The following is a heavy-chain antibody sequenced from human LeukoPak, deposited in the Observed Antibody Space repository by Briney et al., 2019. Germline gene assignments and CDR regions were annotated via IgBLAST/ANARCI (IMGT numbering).Heavy chain of an antibody. CDR1: GLTFNIYD. V-gene: IGHV3-66*01. CDR3: ARDGGELTAQDYYYYGMDV. J-gene: IGHJ6*02. CDR2: IYSGGST. Sequence: GGSLRLSCAASGLTFNIYDMHWVRQAPGKGLEWVSVIYSGGSTYYADSVKGRFTISRDNSKNTLYLQMNSLRAEDTAVYYCARDGGELTAQDYYYYGMDVWGQGTTVTVSS. D-gene: IGHD1-26*01.